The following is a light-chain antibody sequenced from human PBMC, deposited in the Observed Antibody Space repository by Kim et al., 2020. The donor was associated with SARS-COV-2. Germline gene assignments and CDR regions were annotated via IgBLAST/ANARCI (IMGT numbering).Light chain of an antibody. CDR2: GAS. CDR1: QSVSSN. J-gene: IGKJ1*01. V-gene: IGKV3-15*01. CDR3: QQYNKWPPWT. Sequence: EIVMTQSPATLSVSPGERATLSCRASQSVSSNLAWYQQKPGQAPRLLIHGASTRAIGIPARFSGSGSGTEFTLIISSQQSEDFALYYCQQYNKWPPWTFGQGTKVDIK.